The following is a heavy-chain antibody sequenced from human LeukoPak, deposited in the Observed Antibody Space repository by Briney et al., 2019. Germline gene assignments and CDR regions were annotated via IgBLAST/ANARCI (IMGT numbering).Heavy chain of an antibody. V-gene: IGHV3-21*01. CDR3: ARDESGSYGVAFDI. Sequence: PGGSLRLSCAASGFTFSSYSMNWVRQAPGKGLEWVSSISSSSSYIYYADSVKRRFTISRDNPKNSLYLQMNSLRAEDTAVYYCARDESGSYGVAFDIWGQGTMVTVSS. CDR2: ISSSSSYI. J-gene: IGHJ3*02. CDR1: GFTFSSYS. D-gene: IGHD1-26*01.